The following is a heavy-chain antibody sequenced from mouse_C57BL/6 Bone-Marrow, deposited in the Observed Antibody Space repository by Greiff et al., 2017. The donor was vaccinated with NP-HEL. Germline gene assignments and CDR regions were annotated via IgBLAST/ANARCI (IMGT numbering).Heavy chain of an antibody. CDR1: GYAFSSYW. CDR2: IYPGDGDT. D-gene: IGHD2-5*01. CDR3: ARYYSNSYFDY. V-gene: IGHV1-80*01. Sequence: VQLQESGAELVKPGASVKISCKASGYAFSSYWMNWVKQRPGKGLEWIGQIYPGDGDTNYNGKFKGKATLTADKSSSTAYMQLSSLTSEDSAVYFCARYYSNSYFDYWGQGTTLTVSS. J-gene: IGHJ2*01.